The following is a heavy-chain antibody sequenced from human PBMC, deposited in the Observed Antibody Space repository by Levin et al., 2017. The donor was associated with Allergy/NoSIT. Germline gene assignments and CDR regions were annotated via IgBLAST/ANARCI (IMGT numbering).Heavy chain of an antibody. V-gene: IGHV4-34*01. CDR2: INHSGST. Sequence: SETLSLTCDVYGGSFSNHYWTWIRQPPGKGLEWIGEINHSGSTKNNPSLKSRLSISVDMSKNQFSLQLRSVTAADTAIYYCARREDRRLGGTLSWRPKIHYYYVLDVWGQGTTVTVSS. CDR1: GGSFSNHY. D-gene: IGHD1-14*01. CDR3: ARREDRRLGGTLSWRPKIHYYYVLDV. J-gene: IGHJ6*02.